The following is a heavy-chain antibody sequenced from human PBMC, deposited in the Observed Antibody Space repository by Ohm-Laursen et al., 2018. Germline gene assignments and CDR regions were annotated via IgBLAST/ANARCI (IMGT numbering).Heavy chain of an antibody. Sequence: GSLRLSCSASGFTFYDHYMDWVRQAPGKGLELVARSRDKANSYTTAYVASVKGRFSISRDDSENSLYLQMNSLKTEDTAVYYCARTRNFQPYDVWGQGTMVIVSS. CDR2: SRDKANSYTT. D-gene: IGHD2/OR15-2a*01. CDR3: ARTRNFQPYDV. V-gene: IGHV3-72*01. J-gene: IGHJ3*01. CDR1: GFTFYDHY.